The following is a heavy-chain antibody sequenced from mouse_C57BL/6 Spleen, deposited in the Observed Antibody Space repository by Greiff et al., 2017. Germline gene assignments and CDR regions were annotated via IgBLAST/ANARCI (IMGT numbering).Heavy chain of an antibody. D-gene: IGHD2-2*01. CDR3: ADYYGYDRAFAY. CDR1: GYTFTDYY. J-gene: IGHJ3*01. Sequence: EVQLQQSGPELVKPGASVKISCKASGYTFTDYYMNWVKQSHGKSLEWIGDINPNNGGTSYNQKFKGKATLTVDKSSSTAYMELRSLTSEDSAVYYCADYYGYDRAFAYWGQGTLVTGAA. CDR2: INPNNGGT. V-gene: IGHV1-26*01.